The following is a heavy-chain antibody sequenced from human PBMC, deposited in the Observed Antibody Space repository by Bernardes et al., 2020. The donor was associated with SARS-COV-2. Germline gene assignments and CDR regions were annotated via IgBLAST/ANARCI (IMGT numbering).Heavy chain of an antibody. Sequence: SETLSLTCTVSGGSISSGSNYWSWIRQPAGKGLEWIGRIYTSGSTNYNPSLKSRVTISIDTSKNQFSLKLSSVTAADTAMYYCAGSVDTAMAVDYWGQGTLVTVSS. CDR2: IYTSGST. J-gene: IGHJ4*02. V-gene: IGHV4-61*02. D-gene: IGHD5-18*01. CDR1: GGSISSGSNY. CDR3: AGSVDTAMAVDY.